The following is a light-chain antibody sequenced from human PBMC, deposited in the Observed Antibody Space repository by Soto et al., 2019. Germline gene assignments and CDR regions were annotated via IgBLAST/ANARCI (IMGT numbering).Light chain of an antibody. CDR1: QSVSSSY. J-gene: IGKJ5*01. CDR3: QQYGSSPPVT. Sequence: EIVLTQSPGTPSLSPGERATLSCRASQSVSSSYLAWYQQKPGQAPRLLIYGASGRATGIPDRFSGSVSGTDFTLTISRLEPEDFAVYYCQQYGSSPPVTFGQGTRLEIK. V-gene: IGKV3-20*01. CDR2: GAS.